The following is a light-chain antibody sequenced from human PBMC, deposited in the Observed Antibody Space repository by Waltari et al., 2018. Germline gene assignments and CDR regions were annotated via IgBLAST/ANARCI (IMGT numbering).Light chain of an antibody. V-gene: IGKV1-9*01. CDR3: QQLSDYPYT. CDR2: GAF. J-gene: IGKJ2*01. CDR1: QAIGNY. Sequence: DIHLTQSPSFLSASVGDRVTITCRASQAIGNYLAWYQQKPGKAPRLLIYGAFDLEDGVPSRFSGRRSGTEFTLTISSVQAEDFASYYCQQLSDYPYTFGQGTKLEIK.